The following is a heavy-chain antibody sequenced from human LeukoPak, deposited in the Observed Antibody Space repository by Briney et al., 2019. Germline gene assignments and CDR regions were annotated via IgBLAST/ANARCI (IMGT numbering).Heavy chain of an antibody. J-gene: IGHJ3*02. CDR1: GGSFSGYY. V-gene: IGHV4-34*01. CDR2: INHSGST. CDR3: ARLRHDAFDI. Sequence: SETLSLTCAVYGGSFSGYYWSWIRQPPGKGLEWIGEINHSGSTNYNPSLKSRVTISVDTSKNQFSLKLSSVTAADTAVYYCARLRHDAFDIWGQGTMVTVSS.